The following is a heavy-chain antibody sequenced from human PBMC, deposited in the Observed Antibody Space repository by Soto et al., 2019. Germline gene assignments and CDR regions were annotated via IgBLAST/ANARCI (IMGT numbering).Heavy chain of an antibody. J-gene: IGHJ4*02. V-gene: IGHV1-24*01. CDR3: ATRSPYNWNDQYFDY. CDR2: FDPEDGET. Sequence: ASVKVSCKVSGYTLTELSMHWVRQAPGKGLEWMGGFDPEDGETIYAQKFQGRVTMTEDTSTDTAYMELSSLRSEDTAVYYCATRSPYNWNDQYFDYWGQGTLVTVSS. D-gene: IGHD1-1*01. CDR1: GYTLTELS.